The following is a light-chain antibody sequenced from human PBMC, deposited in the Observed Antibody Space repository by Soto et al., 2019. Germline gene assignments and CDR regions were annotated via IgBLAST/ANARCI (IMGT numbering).Light chain of an antibody. V-gene: IGLV2-23*01. J-gene: IGLJ3*02. CDR3: CSYARSNTWV. CDR1: SSDVGTYNL. CDR2: EGT. Sequence: QAVVTQPASVSGSPGQSITISCTGTSSDVGTYNLVSWYQQHPGKAPKLMIYEGTKRPSGVSNRFSGSKSGNTASLTISGLQAEDEADYYCCSYARSNTWVFGGGTQLTVL.